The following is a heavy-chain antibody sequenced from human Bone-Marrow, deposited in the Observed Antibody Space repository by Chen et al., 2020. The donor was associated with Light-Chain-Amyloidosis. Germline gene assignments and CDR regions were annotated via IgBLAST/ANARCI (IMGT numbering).Heavy chain of an antibody. J-gene: IGHJ4*02. CDR2: IYPDDSDA. CDR1: GYTFPTYW. CDR3: ARRRDGYYFDY. V-gene: IGHV5-51*01. D-gene: IGHD5-12*01. Sequence: EVKKPGESLKISCKGSGYTFPTYWIGWVRRMPGKGLEWMGVIYPDDSDARYSPSFEGQVTISADKSITTAYLQWRSLKASDTAMYYCARRRDGYYFDYWGQGTLVTVSS.